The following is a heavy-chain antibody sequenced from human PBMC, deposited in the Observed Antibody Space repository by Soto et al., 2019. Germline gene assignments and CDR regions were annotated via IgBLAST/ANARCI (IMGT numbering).Heavy chain of an antibody. Sequence: HVQLVESGGAVVQPGRSLRLSCAASGFTFSSYDMHWVRQAPGKGLEWVAVISYDGSNKYYADSVKGRFTISRDNSKNTLYLQMNSLRTEDTAVYSCAPKIVAATSDYWGQGTLVTVSS. CDR1: GFTFSSYD. CDR3: APKIVAATSDY. D-gene: IGHD2-15*01. V-gene: IGHV3-30*03. J-gene: IGHJ4*02. CDR2: ISYDGSNK.